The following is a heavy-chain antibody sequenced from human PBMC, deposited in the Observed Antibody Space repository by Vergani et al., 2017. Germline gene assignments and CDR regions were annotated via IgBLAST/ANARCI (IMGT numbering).Heavy chain of an antibody. Sequence: EVQLVQSGAEVKKPGESLKISCKGSGYSFTSYWIGWVRQMPGKGLEWMGIIYPGDSDTRYSPSFQGQVTISADQSISTAYLQSSSLKASDTARYYCARPSEVRYSEDAFDIWGEGTMVTVAA. D-gene: IGHD5-18*01. J-gene: IGHJ3*02. CDR2: IYPGDSDT. V-gene: IGHV5-51*01. CDR3: ARPSEVRYSEDAFDI. CDR1: GYSFTSYW.